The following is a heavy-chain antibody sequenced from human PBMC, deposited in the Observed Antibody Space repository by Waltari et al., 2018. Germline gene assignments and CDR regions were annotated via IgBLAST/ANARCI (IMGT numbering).Heavy chain of an antibody. CDR2: VSRKGAYI. CDR3: ARGGWGFYLDL. D-gene: IGHD7-27*01. J-gene: IGHJ5*02. Sequence: EVQLMESGGGLVKPGGSLSLSCAASGFTFSIYNINWVRQGPGKGLEWVSTVSRKGAYIHYGDSVKGRVTISRDNAKTSLYLQMNGLRDEDTAVYYCARGGWGFYLDLWGQGALVTVSS. V-gene: IGHV3-21*01. CDR1: GFTFSIYN.